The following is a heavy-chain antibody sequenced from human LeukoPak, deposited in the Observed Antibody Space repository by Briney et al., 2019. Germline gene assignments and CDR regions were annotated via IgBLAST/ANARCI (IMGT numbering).Heavy chain of an antibody. CDR1: GGTFSSYA. D-gene: IGHD1-14*01. CDR2: ISAYNGNT. CDR3: ARAPITVFWARAEYFQH. J-gene: IGHJ1*01. V-gene: IGHV1-18*01. Sequence: ASVKVSCKASGGTFSSYAISWVRQAPGQGLEWMGWISAYNGNTNYAQKLQGRVTMTTDTSTSTAYMELRSLRSDDTAVYYCARAPITVFWARAEYFQHWGQGTLVTVSS.